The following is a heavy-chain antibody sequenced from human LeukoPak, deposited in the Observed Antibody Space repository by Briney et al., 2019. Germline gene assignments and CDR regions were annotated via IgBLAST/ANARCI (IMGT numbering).Heavy chain of an antibody. CDR1: GGTFSSYT. CDR2: IIPILGIA. V-gene: IGHV1-69*02. Sequence: SVKVSCKASGGTFSSYTISWVRQAPGQGLEWMGRIIPILGIANYAQKFQGRVTITADKSTSTAYMELSSLRSEDTAVYYCASSDPYGSGSYSFDYWGQGTLVTVSS. J-gene: IGHJ4*02. D-gene: IGHD3-10*01. CDR3: ASSDPYGSGSYSFDY.